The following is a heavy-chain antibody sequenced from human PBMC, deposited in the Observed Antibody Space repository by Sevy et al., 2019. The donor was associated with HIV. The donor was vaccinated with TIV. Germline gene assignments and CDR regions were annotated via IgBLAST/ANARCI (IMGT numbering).Heavy chain of an antibody. CDR3: ARGGGWSGGDCYSIDY. J-gene: IGHJ4*02. Sequence: GGSLRLSCAASGFTFSSYVMHWVRQAPGKGLEWVALIWYDGTIKYYADSVKGRFTISRDNSKDTLFLQMNSLTPEDTAVYYCARGGGWSGGDCYSIDYWGQGALVTVSS. CDR1: GFTFSSYV. CDR2: IWYDGTIK. D-gene: IGHD2-21*02. V-gene: IGHV3-33*08.